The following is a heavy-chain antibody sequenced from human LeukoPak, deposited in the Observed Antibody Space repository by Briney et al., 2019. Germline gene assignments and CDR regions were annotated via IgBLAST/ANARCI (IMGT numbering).Heavy chain of an antibody. CDR1: GGTFSSYA. Sequence: SVKVSCKASGGTFSSYAISWVRQAPGQGLEWMGRSIPILGIANYAQKFQGRVTITADKSTSTAYMELSSLSSEDTAVYYCARGPYDSSGSPSPRQYFDSWGQGTLVTVSS. J-gene: IGHJ4*02. V-gene: IGHV1-69*04. CDR3: ARGPYDSSGSPSPRQYFDS. D-gene: IGHD3-22*01. CDR2: SIPILGIA.